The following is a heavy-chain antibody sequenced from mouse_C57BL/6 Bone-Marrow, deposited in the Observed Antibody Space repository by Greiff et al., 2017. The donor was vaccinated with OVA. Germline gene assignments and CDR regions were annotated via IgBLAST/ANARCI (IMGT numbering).Heavy chain of an antibody. V-gene: IGHV5-2*01. CDR1: EYEFPSHD. J-gene: IGHJ4*01. CDR2: INSDGGST. Sequence: EVKLQESGGGLVQPGESLKLSCESNEYEFPSHDMSWVRKTPEKRLELVAAINSDGGSTYYPDTMERRFIISRDNTKKTLYLQMSSLRSEDTALYYCARQGRGLYAMDYWGQGTSVTVSS. CDR3: ARQGRGLYAMDY.